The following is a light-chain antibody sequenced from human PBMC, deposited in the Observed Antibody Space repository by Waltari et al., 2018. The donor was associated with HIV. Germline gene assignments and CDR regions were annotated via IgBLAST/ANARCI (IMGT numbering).Light chain of an antibody. CDR2: EVS. CDR3: SSYTSSSTWV. V-gene: IGLV2-14*01. CDR1: SRDVGGYNY. Sequence: SALTPPASVSASPGRSITISCTATSRDVGGYNYVSWYQQHPGKAPTLIIYEVSQRPSGVSNRFSGSKSGNTASLTISGLQAEDEADYYCSSYTSSSTWVLGGGTKLTVL. J-gene: IGLJ3*02.